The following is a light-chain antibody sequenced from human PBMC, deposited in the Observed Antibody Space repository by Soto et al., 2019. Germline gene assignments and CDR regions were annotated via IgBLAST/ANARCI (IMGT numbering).Light chain of an antibody. CDR3: QQLNSYPLP. V-gene: IGKV1-9*01. CDR1: QCISSY. CDR2: AAS. J-gene: IGKJ4*01. Sequence: IQFNQSPSSLSASVGDRVTITFRASQCISSYLAWYQQKPGKAPKLLIYAASTLQSGVPSRFSGSGSGTDFTLTISRLQPEDFATYYCQQLNSYPLPFGGGTK.